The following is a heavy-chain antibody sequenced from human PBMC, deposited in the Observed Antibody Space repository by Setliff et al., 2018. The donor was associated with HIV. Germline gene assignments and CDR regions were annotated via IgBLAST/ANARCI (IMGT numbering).Heavy chain of an antibody. D-gene: IGHD2-8*02. V-gene: IGHV4-4*09. CDR3: ARLIHTGLLYFDF. CDR1: GGSISSYY. Sequence: SETLSLTCTVSGGSISSYYWSWIRQPPGKGLEWIGYIYSSGTTQYNPSVESRVTMSLDTSRDQFSLNLRSVTAADTAVYFCARLIHTGLLYFDFWGLGTLVTVSS. CDR2: IYSSGTT. J-gene: IGHJ4*02.